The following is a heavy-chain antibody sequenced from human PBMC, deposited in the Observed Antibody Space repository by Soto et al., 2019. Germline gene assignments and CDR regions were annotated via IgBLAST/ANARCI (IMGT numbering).Heavy chain of an antibody. V-gene: IGHV4-31*03. CDR2: IYYSGST. CDR3: ARGRDTAMATYYFDY. Sequence: QVQLQESGPGLVKPSQTLSLTCTVSGGSISSGGYYWSWIRQHPGKGLEWIGYIYYSGSTYHNPFLKSRFTISVDTSKNQFSLKLSSVTAADTAVYYCARGRDTAMATYYFDYWGQGTLVTVSS. J-gene: IGHJ4*02. CDR1: GGSISSGGYY. D-gene: IGHD5-18*01.